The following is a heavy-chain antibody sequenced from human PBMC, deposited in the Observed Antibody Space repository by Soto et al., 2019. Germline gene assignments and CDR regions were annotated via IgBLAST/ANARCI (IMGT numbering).Heavy chain of an antibody. CDR3: AKVGAVAGSYYYGMDV. V-gene: IGHV3-23*01. D-gene: IGHD6-19*01. Sequence: GGSLRLSCAASGFTFSSYSMSWVRQAPGKGLEWVSAISGSGGSTYYADSVKGRFTISRDNSKNTLYLQMNSLRAEDTAVYYCAKVGAVAGSYYYGMDVWGQGTTVTVSS. J-gene: IGHJ6*02. CDR1: GFTFSSYS. CDR2: ISGSGGST.